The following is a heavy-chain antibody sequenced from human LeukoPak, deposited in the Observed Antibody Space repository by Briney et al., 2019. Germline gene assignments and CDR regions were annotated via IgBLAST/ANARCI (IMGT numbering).Heavy chain of an antibody. CDR1: GGSISNYY. Sequence: SETLSLTCTVSGGSISNYYWSWIRQSAGEGLEWIGRIYSSGSTNFNPSLKSRVTISVDTSKNQFSLKLSSVTAADTAVYYCARLGDEGINDYWGQGTLVTVSS. V-gene: IGHV4-4*07. D-gene: IGHD5-24*01. CDR3: ARLGDEGINDY. J-gene: IGHJ4*02. CDR2: IYSSGST.